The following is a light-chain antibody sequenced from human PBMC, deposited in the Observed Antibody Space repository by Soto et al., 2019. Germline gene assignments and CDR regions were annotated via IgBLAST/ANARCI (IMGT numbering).Light chain of an antibody. CDR1: SSDVGGYDF. CDR2: DVS. V-gene: IGLV2-11*01. J-gene: IGLJ2*01. Sequence: QSALTQPRSVSGSPGQSVTISCTGTSSDVGGYDFVSWYQHPPGKAPKLMIYDVSKWPSGVPDRFSGSKSGNTASLTISGLQAEDEADYYCCSYAGTYTRGLFGGGTKLTVL. CDR3: CSYAGTYTRGL.